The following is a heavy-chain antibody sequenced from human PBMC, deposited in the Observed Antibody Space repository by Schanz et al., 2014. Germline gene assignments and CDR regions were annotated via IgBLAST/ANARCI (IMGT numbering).Heavy chain of an antibody. CDR2: INPNSGGT. CDR3: ARERGRGYCSRTSCSKDYGMDV. D-gene: IGHD2-2*01. CDR1: GYSFTDYY. J-gene: IGHJ6*02. Sequence: QVQLVQSGAEVKKPGASVKVSCKASGYSFTDYYIHWVRQAPGQGLEWMGWINPNSGGTNYPRRFQGRVTTTRDTSSRTVYMQLSRLTSDDTAVYFCARERGRGYCSRTSCSKDYGMDVWGQGTTVTVSS. V-gene: IGHV1-2*02.